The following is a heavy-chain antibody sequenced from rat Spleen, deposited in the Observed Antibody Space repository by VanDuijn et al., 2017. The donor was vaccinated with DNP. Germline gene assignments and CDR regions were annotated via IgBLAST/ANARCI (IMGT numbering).Heavy chain of an antibody. CDR2: MSPTTRNS. Sequence: EVQLVESGGGLVQPGRSLKLSCAASGFTFSVYNMAWVRQLPTKRLEWVACMSPTTRNSYYRDSVRGRFTVSRDDSTSTLSLQMNSLRSEDTATYYCATRDTYYPYWGQGVMVTVSS. D-gene: IGHD1-9*01. V-gene: IGHV5-25*01. CDR3: ATRDTYYPY. J-gene: IGHJ2*01. CDR1: GFTFSVYN.